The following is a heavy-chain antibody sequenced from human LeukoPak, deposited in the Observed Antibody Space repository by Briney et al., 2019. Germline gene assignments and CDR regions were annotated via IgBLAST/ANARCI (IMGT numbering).Heavy chain of an antibody. CDR1: GFVFGHPW. J-gene: IGHJ4*02. CDR2: INLDGSEI. CDR3: VRDRGYSTFDY. Sequence: WGARRLSCEASGFVFGHPWMSWVRQAPGKGLELVANINLDGSEINYLDSLTGRLTISRDNAKDSLYLQMNGLRAEDTAVYFCVRDRGYSTFDYWGQGTLVTVSS. D-gene: IGHD3-22*01. V-gene: IGHV3-7*03.